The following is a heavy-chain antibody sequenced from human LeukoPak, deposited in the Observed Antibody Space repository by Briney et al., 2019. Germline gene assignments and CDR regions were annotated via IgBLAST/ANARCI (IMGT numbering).Heavy chain of an antibody. CDR3: AREYYYDSSGRHWFDP. CDR2: ISYDGSNK. Sequence: GGSLRLSCAASGFTISSYAMHWVRQAPGKGLEWVAVISYDGSNKYYADSVKGRFTISRDNSKNTLYLQMNSLRAEDTAVYYCAREYYYDSSGRHWFDPWGQGTLVTVSS. CDR1: GFTISSYA. J-gene: IGHJ5*02. D-gene: IGHD3-22*01. V-gene: IGHV3-30-3*01.